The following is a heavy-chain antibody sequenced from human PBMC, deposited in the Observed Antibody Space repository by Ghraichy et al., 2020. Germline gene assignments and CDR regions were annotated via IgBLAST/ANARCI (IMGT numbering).Heavy chain of an antibody. J-gene: IGHJ6*02. CDR2: IKQDGSEK. CDR3: ARRGGYSYWYYYGMDV. Sequence: GGSLRLSCAASGFTFSSYWMSWVRQAPGKGLEWVANIKQDGSEKYYVDSVKGRFTISRDNAKNSLYLQMNSLRAEDTAVYYCARRGGYSYWYYYGMDVWGQGTTVTGSS. V-gene: IGHV3-7*03. CDR1: GFTFSSYW. D-gene: IGHD5-18*01.